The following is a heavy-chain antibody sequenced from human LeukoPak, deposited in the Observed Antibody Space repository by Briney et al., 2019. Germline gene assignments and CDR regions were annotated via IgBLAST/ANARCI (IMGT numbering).Heavy chain of an antibody. CDR2: IYYSGST. CDR1: GGSISSSSYY. V-gene: IGHV4-39*07. D-gene: IGHD3-22*01. J-gene: IGHJ3*02. CDR3: ARGPYSYDSSGAFDI. Sequence: SETLSLTCTVSGGSISSSSYYWGWIRQPPGKGLAWIGSIYYSGSTYYNPSLKSRVTISVDTSKNQFSLKLNSVTAADTAVYFCARGPYSYDSSGAFDIWGQGTMVTVSS.